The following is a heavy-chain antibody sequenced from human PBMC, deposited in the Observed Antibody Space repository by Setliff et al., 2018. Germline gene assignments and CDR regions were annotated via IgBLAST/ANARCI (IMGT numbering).Heavy chain of an antibody. CDR3: ARDPNGDYVGAFDP. J-gene: IGHJ5*02. Sequence: GASVKVSCKTSGYTFTNYGITWVRQAPGQGLEWMGWINPNSAGTNYAQKFQGRVTMAWDASITTAYLDLSRLTSDDTASYYCARDPNGDYVGAFDPWGQGILVTVSS. CDR1: GYTFTNYG. V-gene: IGHV1-2*02. CDR2: INPNSAGT. D-gene: IGHD4-17*01.